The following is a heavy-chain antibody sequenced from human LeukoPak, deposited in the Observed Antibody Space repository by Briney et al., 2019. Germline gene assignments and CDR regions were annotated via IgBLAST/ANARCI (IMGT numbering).Heavy chain of an antibody. V-gene: IGHV4-39*01. CDR3: AKGGLGCSSTSCFDY. CDR2: IYYSGST. J-gene: IGHJ4*02. D-gene: IGHD2-2*01. CDR1: GGFISSSSYF. Sequence: SETLSLTCTVSGGFISSSSYFWGWIRQPPGKGLEWIGSIYYSGSTSYNTSLKSRVTISVDTSKNQFSLKLSSVTAADTAVYYCAKGGLGCSSTSCFDYWGQGTLVTVSS.